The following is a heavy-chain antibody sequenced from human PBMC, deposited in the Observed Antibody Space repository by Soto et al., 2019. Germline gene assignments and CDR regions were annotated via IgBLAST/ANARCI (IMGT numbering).Heavy chain of an antibody. Sequence: QVQPKQWGAGLLKPTETLSLTCEVYGGSPNAYYWTWIRQSPGKGLEGIGEINHSGKIHYNPSLESRLSISADTSKRQFSLTLTSVTAADAAMYYCVTSNNLFHSYYDNWGQGTLVTVSS. CDR3: VTSNNLFHSYYDN. D-gene: IGHD1-1*01. CDR1: GGSPNAYY. CDR2: INHSGKI. V-gene: IGHV4-34*01. J-gene: IGHJ4*02.